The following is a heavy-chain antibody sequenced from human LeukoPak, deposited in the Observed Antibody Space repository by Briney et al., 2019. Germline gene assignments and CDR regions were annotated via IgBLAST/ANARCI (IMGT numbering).Heavy chain of an antibody. V-gene: IGHV3-48*03. Sequence: GGSLRLSCAASGFTFSSYEMNWVRQAPGKGLEWVSYISSSGSTIHYADSVKGRFTISRDNAKNSLYLQMNSLRDDDMALYYCARGNSGSYSQDWFDPWGQGTLVTVSS. CDR1: GFTFSSYE. J-gene: IGHJ5*02. CDR2: ISSSGSTI. CDR3: ARGNSGSYSQDWFDP. D-gene: IGHD1-26*01.